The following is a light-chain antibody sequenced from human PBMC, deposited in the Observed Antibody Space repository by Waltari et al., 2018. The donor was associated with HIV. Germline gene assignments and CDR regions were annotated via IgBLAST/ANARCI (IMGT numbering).Light chain of an antibody. J-gene: IGKJ1*01. CDR3: QQSFSTPWT. CDR2: DAT. V-gene: IGKV1-39*01. Sequence: DIKMTQSPSSLSAYMGNRITINCRASQAIKTYLKWYAQRPGEAPKLLIFDATRLHTGVTIRFSGTGSGTHFTLTISSLQPEDSGTYYCQQSFSTPWTFGQGTKV. CDR1: QAIKTY.